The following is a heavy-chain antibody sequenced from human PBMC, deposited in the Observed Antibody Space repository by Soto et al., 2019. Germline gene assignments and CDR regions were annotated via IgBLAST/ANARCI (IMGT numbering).Heavy chain of an antibody. Sequence: QVQLVQSGAEVKKPGSSVKVSCKASGGTFSSYAISWVRQAPGQGLEWKGGIIPIFGTANYAQKLQGRVTITADESTSTAYMELSSLRSEDKAVYYCASPKLELLGWFDPWGKGTLVTVSS. CDR2: IIPIFGTA. CDR3: ASPKLELLGWFDP. D-gene: IGHD1-7*01. V-gene: IGHV1-69*01. J-gene: IGHJ5*02. CDR1: GGTFSSYA.